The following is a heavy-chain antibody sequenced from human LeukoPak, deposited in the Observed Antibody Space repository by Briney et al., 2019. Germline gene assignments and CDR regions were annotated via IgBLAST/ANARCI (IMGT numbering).Heavy chain of an antibody. Sequence: ASVKVSCKASVYTFTSYYMHWVRQAPGQGLEWMGIINPSGGSTSYAQKFQGRVTMTRDTSTSTVYMELSSLRSEDTAVYYCARLLGYCSGGSCYFDYWGQGTLVTVSS. D-gene: IGHD2-15*01. CDR2: INPSGGST. CDR3: ARLLGYCSGGSCYFDY. CDR1: VYTFTSYY. J-gene: IGHJ4*02. V-gene: IGHV1-46*01.